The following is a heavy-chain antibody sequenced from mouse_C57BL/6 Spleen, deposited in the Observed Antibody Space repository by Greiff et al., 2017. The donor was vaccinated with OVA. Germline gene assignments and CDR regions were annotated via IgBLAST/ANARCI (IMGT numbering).Heavy chain of an antibody. J-gene: IGHJ4*01. CDR2: IYPGDGDT. CDR1: GYAFSSSW. Sequence: VQLQQSGPELVKPGASVKISCKASGYAFSSSWMNWVKQRPGKGLEWIGRIYPGDGDTNYNGKFKGKATLTADKSSSTAYMQLSSLTSEDSAVYFCAREGGRAMDYWGQGTSVTVSS. D-gene: IGHD3-3*01. CDR3: AREGGRAMDY. V-gene: IGHV1-82*01.